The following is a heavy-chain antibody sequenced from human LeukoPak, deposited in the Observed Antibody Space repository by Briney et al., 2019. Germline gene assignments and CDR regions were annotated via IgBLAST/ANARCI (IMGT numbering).Heavy chain of an antibody. CDR3: ARTYYDFWSGYYKAYYYYYYMDV. CDR1: GFTFSSYA. CDR2: ISYDGSNK. V-gene: IGHV3-30*01. D-gene: IGHD3-3*01. Sequence: PGGSLRLSCAASGFTFSSYAMHWVRQAPGKGLEWVAVISYDGSNKYYADSVKSRFTISRDNSKNTLYLQMNSLRAEDTAVYYCARTYYDFWSGYYKAYYYYYYMDVWGKGTTVTVSS. J-gene: IGHJ6*03.